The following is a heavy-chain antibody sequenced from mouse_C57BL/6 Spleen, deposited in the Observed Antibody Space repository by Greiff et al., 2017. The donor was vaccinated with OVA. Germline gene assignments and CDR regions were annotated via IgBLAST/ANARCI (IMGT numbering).Heavy chain of an antibody. CDR1: GYTFTSYD. Sequence: LVESGPELVKPGASVKLSCKASGYTFTSYDINWVKQRPGQGLEWIGWIYPRDGSTKYNEKFKGKATLTVDTSSSTAYMELHSLTSEDSAVYFCAIYDYGYFDVWGTGTTVTVSS. V-gene: IGHV1-85*01. CDR3: AIYDYGYFDV. D-gene: IGHD2-3*01. CDR2: IYPRDGST. J-gene: IGHJ1*03.